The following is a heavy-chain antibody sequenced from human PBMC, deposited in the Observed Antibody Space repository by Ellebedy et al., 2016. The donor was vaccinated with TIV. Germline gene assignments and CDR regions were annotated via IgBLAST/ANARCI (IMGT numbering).Heavy chain of an antibody. CDR2: ISYDGSNK. D-gene: IGHD6-13*01. CDR3: AKDYHVVYSTSPVYYYYGVDV. V-gene: IGHV3-30-3*01. CDR1: GFTFRSYA. J-gene: IGHJ6*02. Sequence: GESLKISCATSGFTFRSYAFHRVRQAPGKGLEWVAVISYDGSNKYYADSVKGRFTISRDNSKSPVYLQMNSLRAEDTAVFYCAKDYHVVYSTSPVYYYYGVDVWGQGTTVTVSS.